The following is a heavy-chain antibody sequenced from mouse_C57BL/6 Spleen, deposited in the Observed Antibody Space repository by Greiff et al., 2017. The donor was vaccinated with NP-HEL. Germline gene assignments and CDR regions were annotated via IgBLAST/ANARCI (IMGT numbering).Heavy chain of an antibody. CDR1: GYTFTEYT. CDR3: ARHEDWEYGNYGLAWFAY. D-gene: IGHD2-1*01. Sequence: QVQLKQSGAELVKPGASVKLSCKASGYTFTEYTIHWVKQRSGQGLEWIGWFYPGSGSIKYNEKFKDKATLTADKSSSTVYMELSRLTSEDSAVYFCARHEDWEYGNYGLAWFAYWGQGTLVTVSA. J-gene: IGHJ3*01. V-gene: IGHV1-62-2*01. CDR2: FYPGSGSI.